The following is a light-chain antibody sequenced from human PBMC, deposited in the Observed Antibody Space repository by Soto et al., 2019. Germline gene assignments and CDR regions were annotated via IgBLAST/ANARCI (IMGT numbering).Light chain of an antibody. J-gene: IGKJ2*01. Sequence: DIQMTQSPSTLSASLLDRVAITGRSSQTINSWLAWYQYKPGKAPKLLIYKASSLESGVPSRFSGSGSGTEFTLTISSLQPDDFATYYCQQYNSYSYTFGQGTKVDNK. CDR2: KAS. CDR3: QQYNSYSYT. V-gene: IGKV1-5*03. CDR1: QTINSW.